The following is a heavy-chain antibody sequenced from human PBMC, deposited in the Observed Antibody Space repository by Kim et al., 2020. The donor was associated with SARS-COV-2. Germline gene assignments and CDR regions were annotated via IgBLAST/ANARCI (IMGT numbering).Heavy chain of an antibody. J-gene: IGHJ3*02. V-gene: IGHV3-7*01. CDR3: AREGTTMIGRAFDI. Sequence: GGSLRLSCAASGFTFSSYWMSWVRQAPGKGLEWVANIKQDGSEKYYVDSVKGRFTISRDNAKNSLYLQMNSLRAGDTAVYYCAREGTTMIGRAFDIWGQGTMVTVSS. CDR2: IKQDGSEK. D-gene: IGHD3-10*02. CDR1: GFTFSSYW.